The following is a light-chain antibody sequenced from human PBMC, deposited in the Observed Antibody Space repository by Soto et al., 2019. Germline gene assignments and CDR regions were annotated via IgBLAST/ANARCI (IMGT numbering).Light chain of an antibody. V-gene: IGLV2-23*02. CDR2: EVD. CDR3: CTYAGHVPK. CDR1: TSDVAYYDL. Sequence: ALAQPASVSGSPGQSITISCAGTTSDVAYYDLVSWYQQHPGRAPKLLIYEVDKRPSGISVRFSGSKSGATASLTISGLLPEDEAVYFCCTYAGHVPKFGGGTK. J-gene: IGLJ2*01.